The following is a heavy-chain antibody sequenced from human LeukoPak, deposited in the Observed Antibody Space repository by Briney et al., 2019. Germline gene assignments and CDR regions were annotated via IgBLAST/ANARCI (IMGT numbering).Heavy chain of an antibody. J-gene: IGHJ4*02. CDR2: IIPIFGTA. D-gene: IGHD3-22*01. Sequence: GASVNVSCTASGGTFSSYAISWVRQAPGQGLEWMGGIIPIFGTANYAQKFQGRVTITADESTSTAYMELSSLRSEDTAVYYCARDKGGYYEFFDYWGQGTLVTVSS. CDR3: ARDKGGYYEFFDY. V-gene: IGHV1-69*13. CDR1: GGTFSSYA.